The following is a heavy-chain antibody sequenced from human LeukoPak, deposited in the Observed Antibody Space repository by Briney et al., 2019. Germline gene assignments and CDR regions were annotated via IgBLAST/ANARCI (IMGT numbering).Heavy chain of an antibody. V-gene: IGHV3-53*01. D-gene: IGHD3-22*01. J-gene: IGHJ4*02. Sequence: PGGSLRLSCAASGFTVSSNYMSWVRQAPGKGLEWVSVIYSGGSTYYADSVKGRFTISRDNSKNTLYLQMNSLRAEDTAVYYCARMGLYYYDSSGYYYTGYFDYWGQGTLVTVSS. CDR2: IYSGGST. CDR3: ARMGLYYYDSSGYYYTGYFDY. CDR1: GFTVSSNY.